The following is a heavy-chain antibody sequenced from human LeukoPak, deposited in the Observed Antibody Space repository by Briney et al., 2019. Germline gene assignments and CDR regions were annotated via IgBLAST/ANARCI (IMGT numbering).Heavy chain of an antibody. V-gene: IGHV6-1*01. D-gene: IGHD2-2*01. J-gene: IGHJ5*02. CDR3: ARRLTQYDCFDP. Sequence: SQTLSLTCAISGDSISRNTITWHWLRQSPSRGLEWLGRTYYKSEWYNDYAVSVKSRIIINPDTSKNQFSLQLSSVTPEDTAVYYCARRLTQYDCFDPWGQGILATVSS. CDR2: TYYKSEWYN. CDR1: GDSISRNTIT.